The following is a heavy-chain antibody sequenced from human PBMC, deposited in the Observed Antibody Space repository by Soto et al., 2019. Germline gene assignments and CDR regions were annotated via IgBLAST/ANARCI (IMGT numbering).Heavy chain of an antibody. Sequence: EASVKVSCKAFGYTFTTYGLSWVRQAPGQGLEWMGRISVHNGNTNYAQKFHDRVTMTTDTSTTTAYMELGSLRSDDTAVYYCARDGPSNSGNLYAFDVWGQGTMVTVSS. V-gene: IGHV1-18*04. CDR3: ARDGPSNSGNLYAFDV. J-gene: IGHJ3*01. CDR1: GYTFTTYG. D-gene: IGHD1-26*01. CDR2: ISVHNGNT.